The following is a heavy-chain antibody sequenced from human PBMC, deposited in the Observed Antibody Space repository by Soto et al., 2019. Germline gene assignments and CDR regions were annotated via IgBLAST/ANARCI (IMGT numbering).Heavy chain of an antibody. V-gene: IGHV4-34*01. D-gene: IGHD3-22*01. Sequence: SETLSLTCAVYGGSFSGYYWSWIRQPPGKGLEWIGEINHSGSTNYNPSLKSRVTISLDTSKSQFPLKLSSVTAADTVVYYSAKSFYYYDSGVSSYRYYGMDVWAKGTRVTVS. CDR2: INHSGST. CDR1: GGSFSGYY. J-gene: IGHJ6*04. CDR3: AKSFYYYDSGVSSYRYYGMDV.